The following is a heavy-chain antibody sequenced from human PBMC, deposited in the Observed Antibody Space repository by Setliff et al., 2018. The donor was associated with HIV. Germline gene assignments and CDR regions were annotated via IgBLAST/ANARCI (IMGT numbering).Heavy chain of an antibody. CDR3: ASTSFYIVRGVIVTNALDI. J-gene: IGHJ3*02. D-gene: IGHD3-10*01. V-gene: IGHV4-4*07. CDR1: GGSISRYY. Sequence: SETLSLTCTVSGGSISRYYWNWIRQPAGEGLEWIGHIDTSGSTNYNPSLKSRVTMSVDTSKNKFSLRLTSVTAADTAVYYCASTSFYIVRGVIVTNALDIWGQGTMVTV. CDR2: IDTSGST.